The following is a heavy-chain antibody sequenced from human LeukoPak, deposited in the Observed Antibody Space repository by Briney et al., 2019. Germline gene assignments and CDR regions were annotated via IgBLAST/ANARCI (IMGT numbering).Heavy chain of an antibody. Sequence: GGSLRLSCAASRFTFSSYSMNWVRQAPGKGLEWVSSISSSSSYIYYANSVKGRFTISRDNAKNSLYLQMNSLRAEDTAVYYCASIIEYYYGSGSVYFDYWGQGTLVTVSS. J-gene: IGHJ4*02. CDR3: ASIIEYYYGSGSVYFDY. CDR2: ISSSSSYI. CDR1: RFTFSSYS. V-gene: IGHV3-21*01. D-gene: IGHD3-10*01.